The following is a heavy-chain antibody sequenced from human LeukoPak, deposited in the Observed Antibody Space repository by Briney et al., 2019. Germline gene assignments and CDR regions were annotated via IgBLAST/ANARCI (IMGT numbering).Heavy chain of an antibody. CDR2: INHSGST. J-gene: IGHJ6*03. V-gene: IGHV4-34*01. D-gene: IGHD6-13*01. Sequence: SETLSLTCAVYGGSFSGYYWSWIRQPPGKGLEWIGEINHSGSTNYNPSLKSRVTISVDTSKNQFSLKLSSVTAADTAVYYCARERRSSWYYYYYMDVWGKGTTVTVSS. CDR1: GGSFSGYY. CDR3: ARERRSSWYYYYYMDV.